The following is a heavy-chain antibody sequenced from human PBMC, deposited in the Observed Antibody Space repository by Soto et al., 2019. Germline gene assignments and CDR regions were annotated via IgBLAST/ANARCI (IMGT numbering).Heavy chain of an antibody. CDR2: INPNSGGT. CDR3: ATQRSEWELSFDY. Sequence: ASVKVSCKASGYTFTGYYMHWVRQAPGQRLEWMGWINPNSGGTNYAQKFQGCVTMTRDTSISTPYMELSRLRSHDTAVYYRATQRSEWELSFDYWGQGTLVTVSS. V-gene: IGHV1-2*04. J-gene: IGHJ4*02. CDR1: GYTFTGYY. D-gene: IGHD1-26*01.